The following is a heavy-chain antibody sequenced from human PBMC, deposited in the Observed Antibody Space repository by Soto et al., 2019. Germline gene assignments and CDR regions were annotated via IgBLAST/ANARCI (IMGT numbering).Heavy chain of an antibody. CDR2: IRHSRST. D-gene: IGHD6-6*01. CDR3: ARLVGNSWLDH. CDR1: GGSFSGYY. Sequence: SETLSLTCAFYGGSFSGYYWSWIRQPPGKGLEWIGEIRHSRSTNYNPSLKSRMTINPDASKNQFSLQLNSVTPEDTAMYYCARLVGNSWLDHWGQGTLVTVSS. J-gene: IGHJ5*02. V-gene: IGHV4-34*01.